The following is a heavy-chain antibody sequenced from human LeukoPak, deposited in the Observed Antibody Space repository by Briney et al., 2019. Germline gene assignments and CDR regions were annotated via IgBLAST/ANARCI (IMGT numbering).Heavy chain of an antibody. CDR3: ARGIYSSSWLPYFDY. CDR1: GGSVSSGSHY. D-gene: IGHD6-13*01. V-gene: IGHV4-61*01. Sequence: SETLPLTCTVSGGSVSSGSHYWSWIRQPPGKGLEWIGYIYYSGSTNYNPSLKSRVTISVDTSKNQFSLKLSSVTAADTAVYYCARGIYSSSWLPYFDYWGQGTLVTVSS. J-gene: IGHJ4*02. CDR2: IYYSGST.